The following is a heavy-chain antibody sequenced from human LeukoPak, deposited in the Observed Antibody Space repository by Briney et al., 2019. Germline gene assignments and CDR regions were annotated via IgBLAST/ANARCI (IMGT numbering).Heavy chain of an antibody. V-gene: IGHV1-18*01. CDR3: AREYSSSWQNWFDP. J-gene: IGHJ5*02. D-gene: IGHD6-13*01. Sequence: ASVKVSCKASGYTFTSYDINWVRQATGQGLEWMGWISAYNGNTNYAQKLQGRVTMTTDTSTSTAYMELRSLRSDDTAVYYCAREYSSSWQNWFDPWGQGTLVTVSS. CDR2: ISAYNGNT. CDR1: GYTFTSYD.